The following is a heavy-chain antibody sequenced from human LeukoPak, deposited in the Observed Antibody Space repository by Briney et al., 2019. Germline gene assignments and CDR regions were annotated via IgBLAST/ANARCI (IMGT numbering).Heavy chain of an antibody. D-gene: IGHD3-9*01. V-gene: IGHV1-46*01. Sequence: ASVKVSCKASGYTFTSYYMHWMRQAPGQGLEWMGIINPSGGSTRYAQKFQGRVTMTRDTSTSTVYMELSSLRSEDTAVYFCARETSTLYFDILTGELDYWGQGSLVTVSS. CDR2: INPSGGST. CDR3: ARETSTLYFDILTGELDY. CDR1: GYTFTSYY. J-gene: IGHJ4*02.